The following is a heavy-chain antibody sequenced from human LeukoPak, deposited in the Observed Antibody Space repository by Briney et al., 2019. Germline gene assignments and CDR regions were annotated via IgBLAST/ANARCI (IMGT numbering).Heavy chain of an antibody. CDR1: GYTFTGYY. J-gene: IGHJ3*02. D-gene: IGHD2-15*01. V-gene: IGHV1-2*02. Sequence: ASVKVSCKASGYTFTGYYMHWVRQAPGQGLEWVGWISPNSGGTNYAQKFQGRVTMTRDTSISTAYMELSRLRSDDTAVYYCARGLRGYCSGGSCYRGAFDIWGQGTMVTVSS. CDR3: ARGLRGYCSGGSCYRGAFDI. CDR2: ISPNSGGT.